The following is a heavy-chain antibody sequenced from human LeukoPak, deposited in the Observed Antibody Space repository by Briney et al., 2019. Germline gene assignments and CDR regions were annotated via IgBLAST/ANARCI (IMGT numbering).Heavy chain of an antibody. CDR2: IYYSGST. D-gene: IGHD3-10*01. CDR1: GGSISSGDYY. V-gene: IGHV4-30-4*01. J-gene: IGHJ3*02. Sequence: SETLSLTCTVSGGSISSGDYYWSWIRQPPGKGLEWIGYIYYSGSTYYNPSLKSRVTISADTSKNQFSLKLSSVTAADTAVYYCSSGSSGGDAFDIWGQGTMVTVSS. CDR3: SSGSSGGDAFDI.